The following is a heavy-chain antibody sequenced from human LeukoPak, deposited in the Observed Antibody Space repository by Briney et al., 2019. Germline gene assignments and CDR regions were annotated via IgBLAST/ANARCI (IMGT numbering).Heavy chain of an antibody. Sequence: PGGSLRLSCAASGFTFSSYGMHWVRQAPGKGLEWVAFIRYDGSNKYYADSVKGRFTISRDNSKNTLYLQMNSLRAEDTAVYYCAKDMWGSYPPRRFGVIDYWGQGTLVTVSS. D-gene: IGHD3-16*01. CDR3: AKDMWGSYPPRRFGVIDY. CDR2: IRYDGSNK. V-gene: IGHV3-30*02. J-gene: IGHJ4*02. CDR1: GFTFSSYG.